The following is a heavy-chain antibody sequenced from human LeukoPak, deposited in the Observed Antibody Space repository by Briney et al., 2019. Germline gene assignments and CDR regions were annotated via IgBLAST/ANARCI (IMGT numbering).Heavy chain of an antibody. CDR3: ARIPYYDFWSGYYGSQPYFDY. CDR1: GFTFSTSW. J-gene: IGHJ4*02. D-gene: IGHD3-3*01. V-gene: IGHV3-7*01. CDR2: INPDGSQK. Sequence: GGSLRLSCTASGFTFSTSWMNWVRQTPGKGLEWVANINPDGSQKDYVDSLKGRFTISRDNAKNSVFLQMNSLRAEDTAVYYCARIPYYDFWSGYYGSQPYFDYWGQGTLVTVSS.